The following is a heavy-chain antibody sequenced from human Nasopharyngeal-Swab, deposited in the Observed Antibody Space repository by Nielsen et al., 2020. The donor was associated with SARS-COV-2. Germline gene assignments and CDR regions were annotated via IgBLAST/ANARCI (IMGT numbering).Heavy chain of an antibody. CDR3: ARRNWGLRY. J-gene: IGHJ4*02. Sequence: GSLRLSCAVSGGPFIGYQWNWIRQPPGKGLEWIGEVDHSGNTNYNPSLKSRVIISADTSRGQFSLKLTSVTAADTAVYYCARRNWGLRYWGQGTLVTVSS. CDR1: GGPFIGYQ. D-gene: IGHD3-16*01. V-gene: IGHV4-34*01. CDR2: VDHSGNT.